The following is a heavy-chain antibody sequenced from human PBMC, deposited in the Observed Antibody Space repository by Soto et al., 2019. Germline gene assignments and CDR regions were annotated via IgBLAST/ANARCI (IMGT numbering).Heavy chain of an antibody. V-gene: IGHV3-53*04. CDR1: GFTVSSNS. J-gene: IGHJ4*02. D-gene: IGHD6-13*01. Sequence: EVQLVESGGGLVQPGGFLRLSCAASGFTVSSNSMNWVRQAPGKGLEWVSVIFRGGNTSYADSVRGRFTISRHNSKNTLFLQMNSLRTDDTALYYCTRGKNYSTSLASWGQGTPVTVSS. CDR2: IFRGGNT. CDR3: TRGKNYSTSLAS.